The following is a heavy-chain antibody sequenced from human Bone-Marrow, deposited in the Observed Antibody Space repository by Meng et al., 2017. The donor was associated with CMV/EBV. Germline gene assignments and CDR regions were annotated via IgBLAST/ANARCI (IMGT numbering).Heavy chain of an antibody. CDR2: IYYSGST. CDR3: ARGVRQWLADGFDP. CDR1: GGSISSYY. D-gene: IGHD6-19*01. J-gene: IGHJ5*02. V-gene: IGHV4-59*12. Sequence: SETLSRTCTVSGGSISSYYWSWIRQPPGKGLEWIGYIYYSGSTNYNPSLKSRVTISVDTSKNQFSLKLSSVTAADTAVYYCARGVRQWLADGFDPWGQGTLVTVSS.